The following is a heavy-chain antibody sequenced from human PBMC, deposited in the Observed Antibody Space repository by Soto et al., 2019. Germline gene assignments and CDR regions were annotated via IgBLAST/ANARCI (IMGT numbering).Heavy chain of an antibody. V-gene: IGHV4-39*01. CDR3: TRRGIAVALYS. Sequence: QLQLQESGPGLVKPSETLSLSCTVSGGSISSSTYYWGWIRQPPGKGLEWIGSIYYSGSTYYNPSLKSRGTISVDTSKNQFSLKLSSVTAADTGVYYCTRRGIAVALYSWGQGTLVTVSS. CDR1: GGSISSSTYY. J-gene: IGHJ4*02. CDR2: IYYSGST. D-gene: IGHD6-19*01.